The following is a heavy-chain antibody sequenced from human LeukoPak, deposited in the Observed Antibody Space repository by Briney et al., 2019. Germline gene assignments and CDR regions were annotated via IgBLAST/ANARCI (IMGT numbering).Heavy chain of an antibody. J-gene: IGHJ4*02. CDR3: AKGPLGYCSSTSCYPGLSYFDY. CDR2: ISWNSGSI. D-gene: IGHD2-2*01. V-gene: IGHV3-9*01. Sequence: GGSLRLSCAASGFTFDGYAMHWVRQAPGKGLEWVSGISWNSGSIGYADSVKGRFTISRDNAKNSLYLQMNSLRAEDTALYYCAKGPLGYCSSTSCYPGLSYFDYWGQGTLVTVSS. CDR1: GFTFDGYA.